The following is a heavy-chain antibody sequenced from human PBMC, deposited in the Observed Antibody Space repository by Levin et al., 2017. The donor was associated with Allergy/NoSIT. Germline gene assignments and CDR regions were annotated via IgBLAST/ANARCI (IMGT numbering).Heavy chain of an antibody. CDR1: GFTFSSYS. V-gene: IGHV3-21*01. CDR3: ARLGWHYYDSSGYLNFLYGMDV. J-gene: IGHJ6*02. CDR2: ISSSSSYI. D-gene: IGHD3-22*01. Sequence: GGSLRLSCAASGFTFSSYSMNWVRQAPGKGLEWVSSISSSSSYIYYADSVKGRFTISRDNAKNSLYLQMNSLRAEDTAVYYCARLGWHYYDSSGYLNFLYGMDVWGQGTTVTVSS.